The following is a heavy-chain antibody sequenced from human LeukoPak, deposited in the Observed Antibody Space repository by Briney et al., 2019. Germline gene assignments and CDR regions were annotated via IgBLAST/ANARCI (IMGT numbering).Heavy chain of an antibody. Sequence: GGSLRLSCAASGFTFSSYSMNWVRQAPGKGLEWVSYISSSSSTIYYADSVKGRFTISRDNAKNSLYLQMNSLRDEDTAVYYCASLVVVPAAWDAFGIWGQGTMVTVSS. V-gene: IGHV3-48*02. J-gene: IGHJ3*02. CDR1: GFTFSSYS. CDR3: ASLVVVPAAWDAFGI. CDR2: ISSSSSTI. D-gene: IGHD2-2*01.